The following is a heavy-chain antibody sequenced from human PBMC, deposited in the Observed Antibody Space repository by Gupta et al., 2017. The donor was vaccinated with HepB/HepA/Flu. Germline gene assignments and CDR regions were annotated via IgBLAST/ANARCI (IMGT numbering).Heavy chain of an antibody. CDR3: AREPPGYSSSWFSSYFDY. CDR2: ISDDGSNK. J-gene: IGHJ4*02. D-gene: IGHD6-13*01. Sequence: QVQLVESGGGVVQPGRSLRLSCAASGFRFSYYAMHWVRQAPGKGLEWVAVISDDGSNKYYADSVKGRFTISRDNSRNTLFLQVNSLRPEDTAVYYGAREPPGYSSSWFSSYFDYWGQGTLVTVSS. CDR1: GFRFSYYA. V-gene: IGHV3-30-3*01.